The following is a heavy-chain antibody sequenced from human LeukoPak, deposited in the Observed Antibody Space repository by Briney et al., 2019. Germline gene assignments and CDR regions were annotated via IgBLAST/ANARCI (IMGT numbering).Heavy chain of an antibody. CDR2: IKQDGSNK. J-gene: IGHJ4*02. D-gene: IGHD5-12*01. CDR3: ARDQGYSGYDLPPPYDY. Sequence: PGGSLRLSCAASGFTFSSYWMSWVRQAPGKGLEWVANIKQDGSNKYYADSVKGRFTISRDNSKNTLYLQMNSLRAEDTAVYYCARDQGYSGYDLPPPYDYWGQGTLVTVSS. CDR1: GFTFSSYW. V-gene: IGHV3-7*03.